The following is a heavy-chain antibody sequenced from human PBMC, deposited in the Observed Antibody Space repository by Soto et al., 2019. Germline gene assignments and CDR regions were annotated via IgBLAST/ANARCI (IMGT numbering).Heavy chain of an antibody. Sequence: EVQLVESGGGLVQPGGSVRLSCAASGFTFSSYWMSWVRQAPGKGLEWVANIKQDGSEKYYVDSVKGRFTISRDNAKNSLYLQMNSLRAEDTAVYYCARDWLVLYDAFDIWGQGTMVTVSS. D-gene: IGHD6-19*01. CDR3: ARDWLVLYDAFDI. J-gene: IGHJ3*02. CDR2: IKQDGSEK. V-gene: IGHV3-7*03. CDR1: GFTFSSYW.